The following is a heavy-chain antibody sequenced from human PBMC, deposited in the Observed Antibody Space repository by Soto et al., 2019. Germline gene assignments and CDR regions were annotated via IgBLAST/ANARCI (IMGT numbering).Heavy chain of an antibody. V-gene: IGHV5-51*01. Sequence: GESLKISCKGFGCSFASYWIGWVPPMPGKGLEGMGIIYPGDSDTRYSPSFQGQVTISADKSISTAYLQWSSLKASDTAMYYCARQRYDSSGYYCDYCGQGTLVIGSS. CDR1: GCSFASYW. J-gene: IGHJ4*02. CDR3: ARQRYDSSGYYCDY. D-gene: IGHD3-22*01. CDR2: IYPGDSDT.